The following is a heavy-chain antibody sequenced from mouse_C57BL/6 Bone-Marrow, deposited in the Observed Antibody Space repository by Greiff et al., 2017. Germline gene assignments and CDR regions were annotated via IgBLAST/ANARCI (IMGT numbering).Heavy chain of an antibody. CDR2: MHPNGGSP. D-gene: IGHD2-4*01. V-gene: IGHV1-64*01. CDR3: ARSYDYDDYTMDY. CDR1: GYTFTNYW. Sequence: VQLQQPGAELVKPGASVKLSCKASGYTFTNYWMHWVKQRPGQGLEWIGMMHPNGGSPDYNEKFKSEATLSVDTSSRTAYMELSSRTSEDSAVYYCARSYDYDDYTMDYWGQGTSVTVSS. J-gene: IGHJ4*01.